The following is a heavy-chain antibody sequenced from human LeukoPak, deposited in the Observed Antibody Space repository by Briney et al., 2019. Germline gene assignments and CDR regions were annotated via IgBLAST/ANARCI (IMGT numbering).Heavy chain of an antibody. Sequence: PSETLSLTCTVSGGSISSYYWSWIRQPPGKGLEWIGYIYYSGSTYYNPSLKSRVTISVDTSKNQFSLKLSSVTAADTAVYYCARFYYYDSSGYYRKYNWFDPWGQGTLVTVSS. J-gene: IGHJ5*02. D-gene: IGHD3-22*01. CDR2: IYYSGST. CDR3: ARFYYYDSSGYYRKYNWFDP. V-gene: IGHV4-30-4*08. CDR1: GGSISSYY.